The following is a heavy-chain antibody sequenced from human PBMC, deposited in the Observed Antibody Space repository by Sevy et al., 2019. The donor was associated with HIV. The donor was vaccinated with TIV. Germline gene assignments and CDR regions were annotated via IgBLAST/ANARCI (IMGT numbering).Heavy chain of an antibody. V-gene: IGHV3-30*02. Sequence: GGSLRLSCAASVFTFNIYGMQWVRQAPGKGLEWVAFMRKDGINTYYADSVKGRFTISRDNAKNSLYLQMNSLRAEDTAVYYCARVTSLGKCFDYWGQGTLVTVSS. CDR3: ARVTSLGKCFDY. CDR1: VFTFNIYG. D-gene: IGHD7-27*01. CDR2: MRKDGINT. J-gene: IGHJ4*02.